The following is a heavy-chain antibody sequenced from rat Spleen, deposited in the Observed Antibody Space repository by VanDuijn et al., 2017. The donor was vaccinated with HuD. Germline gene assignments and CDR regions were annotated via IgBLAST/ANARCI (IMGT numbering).Heavy chain of an antibody. J-gene: IGHJ4*01. V-gene: IGHV5-19*01. D-gene: IGHD1-1*01. CDR2: ISPSGGST. CDR1: GFTFSNYG. Sequence: EVQLVESGGGLVQPGRSLKLSCAASGFTFSNYGMHWIRQAPTKGLEWVASISPSGGSTYYRDSVKGRFTISRDNAKSTLYLQMDSLRSEDTATYYCATDFHYYSGDGYVMDAWGQGASVTVSS. CDR3: ATDFHYYSGDGYVMDA.